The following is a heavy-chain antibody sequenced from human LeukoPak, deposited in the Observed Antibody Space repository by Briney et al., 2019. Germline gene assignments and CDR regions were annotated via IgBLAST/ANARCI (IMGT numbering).Heavy chain of an antibody. D-gene: IGHD5-18*01. CDR1: GGSLRRYY. Sequence: PSLTLSLPRTVSGGSLRRYYWIWIRQPPGKGREWIGYIYYSGSTNYNPSLKSRVTISVDTSKIQFSLKLSSVTAADTAVYYCASREVRGYSYGYGLFYYYMDVWGKGTTVTVSS. V-gene: IGHV4-59*07. J-gene: IGHJ6*03. CDR2: IYYSGST. CDR3: ASREVRGYSYGYGLFYYYMDV.